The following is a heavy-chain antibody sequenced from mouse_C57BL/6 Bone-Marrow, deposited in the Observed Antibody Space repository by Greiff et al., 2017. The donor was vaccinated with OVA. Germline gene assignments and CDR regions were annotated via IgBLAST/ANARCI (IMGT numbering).Heavy chain of an antibody. CDR3: ANYYGSSPPWYVDV. CDR2: IYPGDGDT. V-gene: IGHV1-80*01. J-gene: IGHJ1*03. CDR1: GYAFSSYW. D-gene: IGHD1-1*01. Sequence: QVQLQQSGAELVKPGASVKISCKASGYAFSSYWMNWVKQRPGKGLEWIGQIYPGDGDTNYNGKFKGKATLTADKSSSTAYMQLSSLTSEDSAVYFCANYYGSSPPWYVDVWGTGTTVTVSS.